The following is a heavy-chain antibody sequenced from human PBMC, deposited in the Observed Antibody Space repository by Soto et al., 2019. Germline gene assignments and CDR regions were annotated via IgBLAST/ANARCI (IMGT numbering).Heavy chain of an antibody. D-gene: IGHD3-9*01. CDR1: GFTFSSYW. Sequence: EVQLVESGGGLVQPGGSLRLSCAASGFTFSSYWMHWVRQSPGKGLVWVSRIKTDGSDTHYADSVKGRFTISRDNAKNTLYLQMNSLRDEDTAVYYFVRPPTSDWAYDIWGQGTMSIVSS. CDR2: IKTDGSDT. CDR3: VRPPTSDWAYDI. V-gene: IGHV3-74*01. J-gene: IGHJ3*02.